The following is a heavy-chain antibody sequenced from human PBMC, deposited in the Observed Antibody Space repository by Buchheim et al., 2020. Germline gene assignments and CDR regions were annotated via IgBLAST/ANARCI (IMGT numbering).Heavy chain of an antibody. V-gene: IGHV1-3*01. Sequence: QVQLVQSGAEVKKPGASMKLSCKASGYTFTSYAIHWVRQAPGQSLEWMGWITPGNGGTKYSQKFQGRVTITRETSASTAYMELSSLRSEDTAVYYCAKVMGVYDILTGYYNVEYYYGMDVWGQGTT. CDR2: ITPGNGGT. J-gene: IGHJ6*02. CDR1: GYTFTSYA. CDR3: AKVMGVYDILTGYYNVEYYYGMDV. D-gene: IGHD3-9*01.